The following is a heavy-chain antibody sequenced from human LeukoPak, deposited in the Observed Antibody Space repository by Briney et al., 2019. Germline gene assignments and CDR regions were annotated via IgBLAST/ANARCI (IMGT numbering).Heavy chain of an antibody. V-gene: IGHV4-59*01. D-gene: IGHD3-10*01. Sequence: SETLSLTCTVSGGSISSYYWSWIRQPPGQGLEWIGYIYYSGSTNYNPSLKSRVTISVDTSKNQFSLKLSSVTAADTAVYYCARDKRSLYYYYGMDVWGQGTTVTVSS. CDR1: GGSISSYY. J-gene: IGHJ6*02. CDR3: ARDKRSLYYYYGMDV. CDR2: IYYSGST.